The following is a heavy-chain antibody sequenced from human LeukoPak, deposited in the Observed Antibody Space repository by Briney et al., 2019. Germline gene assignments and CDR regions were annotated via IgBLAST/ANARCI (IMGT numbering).Heavy chain of an antibody. CDR2: MNPNSGNT. Sequence: ASVKVSCKASGYTFTSYDINWVRQATGQGLEWMGWMNPNSGNTGYAQKFQGRVTMTRNTSISTAYMELSSLRSEDTAVYYCARDPNYYDSSVTRGYYYYGMDVWGQGTTVTVSS. CDR1: GYTFTSYD. CDR3: ARDPNYYDSSVTRGYYYYGMDV. V-gene: IGHV1-8*01. J-gene: IGHJ6*02. D-gene: IGHD3-22*01.